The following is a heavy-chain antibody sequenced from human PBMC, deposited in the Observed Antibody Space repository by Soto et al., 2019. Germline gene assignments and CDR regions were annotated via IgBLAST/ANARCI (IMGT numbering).Heavy chain of an antibody. D-gene: IGHD5-18*01. Sequence: QAQLVQSGAEVKKPGASVKVSCKASGYTFYRHSISWVRQAPGQGLEWMGRINADYGNTPYAQKFRGRVTMTTDTSTTTVYMELTNLRSDDTAVYYCARCIQGDYYYGMDVWGQGTTVTVSS. CDR3: ARCIQGDYYYGMDV. J-gene: IGHJ6*02. CDR1: GYTFYRHS. CDR2: INADYGNT. V-gene: IGHV1-18*01.